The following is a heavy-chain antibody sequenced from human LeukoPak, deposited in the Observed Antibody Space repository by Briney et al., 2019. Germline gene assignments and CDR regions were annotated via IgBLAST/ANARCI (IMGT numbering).Heavy chain of an antibody. V-gene: IGHV1-2*02. J-gene: IGHJ4*02. D-gene: IGHD4-17*01. CDR2: INPNSGDT. Sequence: GASVKVSCKASGYTFIDYYMHCVRPAPGQGLEWMGWINPNSGDTDYAQTFQDTVTMTSDTSISTVYMEVSGLRSDDTALFYCARGSTVTTGKFEYYFAYWGQGTLVTVSS. CDR3: ARGSTVTTGKFEYYFAY. CDR1: GYTFIDYY.